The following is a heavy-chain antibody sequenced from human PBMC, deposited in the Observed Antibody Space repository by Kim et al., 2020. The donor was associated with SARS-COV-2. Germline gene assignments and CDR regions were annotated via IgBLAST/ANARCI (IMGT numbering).Heavy chain of an antibody. J-gene: IGHJ4*02. CDR2: GST. Sequence: GSTDYAAYVMGRFTISRDNSKNTLYLQMNSLRAEDTAVYYCTRDVFDGYWNWGQGTLVTVSS. V-gene: IGHV3-53*01. D-gene: IGHD1-1*01. CDR3: TRDVFDGYWN.